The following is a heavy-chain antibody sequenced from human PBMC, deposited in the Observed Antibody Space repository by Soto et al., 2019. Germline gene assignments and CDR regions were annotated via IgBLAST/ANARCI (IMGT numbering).Heavy chain of an antibody. CDR1: GFTFNNFW. J-gene: IGHJ4*02. CDR3: VRDIR. V-gene: IGHV3-74*01. Sequence: GGSLRLSCAASGFTFNNFWMYWVRQTPEKGLVWVSGINSDGTTTIYADSVKGRFTISRDNAKNTLYLQMNSLTVEDKAIYYCVRDIRWGQGTLVTVSS. CDR2: INSDGTTT.